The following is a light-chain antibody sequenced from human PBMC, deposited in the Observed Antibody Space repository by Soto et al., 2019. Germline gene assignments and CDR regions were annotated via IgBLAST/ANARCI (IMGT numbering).Light chain of an antibody. Sequence: IQMTRSPSSLSASVGDRVTITCQASQDITNYLIWYRQKPGKAPKLLIYDASSLGTGVSSRFSGSGSGTHFTLTISSLQPEDIATYYCQQFDSVPCTFGQGTKLEMK. V-gene: IGKV1-33*01. CDR3: QQFDSVPCT. CDR1: QDITNY. CDR2: DAS. J-gene: IGKJ2*02.